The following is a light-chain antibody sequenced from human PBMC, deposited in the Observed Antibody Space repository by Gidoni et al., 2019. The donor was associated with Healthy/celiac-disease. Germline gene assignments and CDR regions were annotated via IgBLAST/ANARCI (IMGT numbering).Light chain of an antibody. CDR1: QSLVHSDGNTY. CDR2: KVS. J-gene: IGKJ1*01. CDR3: MQGTHWPET. Sequence: DVVMTQSPLSLPVTLGQPASISCRSSQSLVHSDGNTYLNWFPQRPGQSPRRLIYKVSNRDSGVPDRFSGSGSGTDFTLKISRVEAGDVGVYYCMQGTHWPETFXQXTKVEIK. V-gene: IGKV2-30*02.